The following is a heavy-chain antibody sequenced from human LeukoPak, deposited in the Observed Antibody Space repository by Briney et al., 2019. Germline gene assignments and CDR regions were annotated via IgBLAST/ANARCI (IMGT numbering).Heavy chain of an antibody. CDR3: AKDSPWQGFDY. J-gene: IGHJ4*02. V-gene: IGHV3-9*01. Sequence: PGGSLRLSCAASGFTFDDYAMHWVRQAPRKGLEWVSGISWNSGSIGYADSVKGRFTISRDNAKNSLYLQMNSLRAEDTALYYFAKDSPWQGFDYWGQGTLVTVSS. CDR1: GFTFDDYA. CDR2: ISWNSGSI. D-gene: IGHD5-12*01.